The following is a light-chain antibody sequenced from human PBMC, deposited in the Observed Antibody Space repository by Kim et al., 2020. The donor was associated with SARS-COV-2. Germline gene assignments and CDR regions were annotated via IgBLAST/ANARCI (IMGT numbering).Light chain of an antibody. V-gene: IGLV3-10*01. CDR1: ASPKKY. CDR3: YSTDSSGNHYV. CDR2: EDS. J-gene: IGLJ1*01. Sequence: PGKTARITCSGDASPKKYTYWFQQRSGQAPVLVIYEDSKRPSGIPERFSGSNSETMATLTISGAQVEDEADYYCYSTDSSGNHYVFGTGTKVTVL.